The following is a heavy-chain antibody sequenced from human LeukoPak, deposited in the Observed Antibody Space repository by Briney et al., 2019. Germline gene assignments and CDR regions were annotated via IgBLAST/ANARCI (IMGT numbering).Heavy chain of an antibody. D-gene: IGHD2-15*01. J-gene: IGHJ4*02. CDR2: IYYSGST. CDR1: GGSISSSSYY. V-gene: IGHV4-39*07. Sequence: SETLSLTCTVSGGSISSSSYYWGWIRQPPGKGLEWIGSIYYSGSTYYNPSLKSRVTISVDTSKNQFSLKLSSVTAADTAVYYCARDGGADPLYSWGQGTLVTVSS. CDR3: ARDGGADPLYS.